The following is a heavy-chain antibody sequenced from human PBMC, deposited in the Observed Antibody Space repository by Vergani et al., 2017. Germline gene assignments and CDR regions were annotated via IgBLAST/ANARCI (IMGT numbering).Heavy chain of an antibody. Sequence: QVQLVASGGGVVQPGRSLRLSCAASGFTFSSYGMHWVRQAPGKGLEWVAVISYDGSNKYYADSVKGRFTISRDTSKNTLYLQMNSLRAEDTAVYYCAKDPIVGATVPPSYYFDYWGQGTLVTVSS. CDR2: ISYDGSNK. CDR1: GFTFSSYG. J-gene: IGHJ4*02. V-gene: IGHV3-30*18. D-gene: IGHD1-26*01. CDR3: AKDPIVGATVPPSYYFDY.